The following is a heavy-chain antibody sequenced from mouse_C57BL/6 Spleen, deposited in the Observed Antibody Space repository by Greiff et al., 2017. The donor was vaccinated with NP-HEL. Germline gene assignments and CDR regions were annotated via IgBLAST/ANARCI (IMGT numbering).Heavy chain of an antibody. V-gene: IGHV1-55*01. D-gene: IGHD1-1*01. CDR2: IYPGSGST. J-gene: IGHJ4*01. CDR3: ARRITTVVATDAMDY. CDR1: GYTFTSYW. Sequence: VQLQQSGAELVKPGASVKMSCKASGYTFTSYWITWVKQRPGQGLEWIGDIYPGSGSTNYNEKFKSKATLTVDTSSSTAYMQLSSLTSEDSAVYYWARRITTVVATDAMDYWGQGTSVTVSS.